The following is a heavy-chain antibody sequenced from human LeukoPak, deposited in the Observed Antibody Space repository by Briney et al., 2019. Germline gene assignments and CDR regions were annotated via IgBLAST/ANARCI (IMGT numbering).Heavy chain of an antibody. J-gene: IGHJ3*02. CDR1: GYTFTSYG. CDR3: ARDGTSSWYRDDAFDI. Sequence: GASVKVSCKASGYTFTSYGISWVRQAPGQGLEWMGWISAYNGNTNYAQKLQGRVTMTTDTSTSTAYMELRSLRSDDTAVYYCARDGTSSWYRDDAFDIWGQGTMVTVSS. CDR2: ISAYNGNT. V-gene: IGHV1-18*01. D-gene: IGHD6-13*01.